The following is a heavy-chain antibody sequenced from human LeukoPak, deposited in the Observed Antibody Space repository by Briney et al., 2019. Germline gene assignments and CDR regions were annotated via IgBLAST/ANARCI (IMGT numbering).Heavy chain of an antibody. CDR2: IRNDETEI. J-gene: IGHJ4*02. D-gene: IGHD3-16*02. V-gene: IGHV3-30*02. CDR1: GFPFNAYN. CDR3: AKDGGRYRFDY. Sequence: GGSLRLSCVAPGFPFNAYNIHWIRKAPGRGLEWVSFIRNDETEIHYADFAKGRFTISRDKSKNSVYLQMNSLRPDDTALYYCAKDGGRYRFDYWGQGTMVTVSS.